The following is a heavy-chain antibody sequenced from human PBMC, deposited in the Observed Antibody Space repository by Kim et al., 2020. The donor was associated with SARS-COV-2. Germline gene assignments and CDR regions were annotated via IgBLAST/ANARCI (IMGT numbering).Heavy chain of an antibody. D-gene: IGHD3-9*01. Sequence: GGSLRLSCAASGFTFSSYGMHWVRQAPGKGLEWVAVIWYDGSNKYYADSVKGRFTISRDNSKNTLYLQMNSLRAEDTAVYYCAKDEGYYDILTVYFARGMDVWGQGTTVTVSS. V-gene: IGHV3-33*06. CDR3: AKDEGYYDILTVYFARGMDV. CDR2: IWYDGSNK. CDR1: GFTFSSYG. J-gene: IGHJ6*02.